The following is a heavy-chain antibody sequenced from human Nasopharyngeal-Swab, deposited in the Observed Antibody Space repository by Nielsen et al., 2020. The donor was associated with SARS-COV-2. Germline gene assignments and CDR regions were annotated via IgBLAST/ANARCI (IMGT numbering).Heavy chain of an antibody. CDR2: IKSKSDGGTT. Sequence: SCAASGFTFSYAWMSWVRQAPGKGLEWVGRIKSKSDGGTTDYVAPVKGRFTISRDDSKNTLYLQMNSLKTEDTAVYYCSYDYVWGTPGPDAFDIWGQGTMVTVSS. CDR3: SYDYVWGTPGPDAFDI. V-gene: IGHV3-15*01. CDR1: GFTFSYAW. J-gene: IGHJ3*02. D-gene: IGHD3-16*01.